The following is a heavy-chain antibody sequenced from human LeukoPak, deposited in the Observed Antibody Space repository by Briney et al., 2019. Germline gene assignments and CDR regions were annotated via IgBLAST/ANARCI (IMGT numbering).Heavy chain of an antibody. CDR2: MSGSGGTT. D-gene: IGHD6-13*01. V-gene: IGHV3-23*01. CDR3: AKVQQLATIYYFDY. Sequence: GGSLRLSCAASGFTFSSYAMSWVRQAPGKGLEWVSAMSGSGGTTYYADSVKGRFAISRDNSKNTLYLQMSSLRTEDTALYYCAKVQQLATIYYFDYWGQGALVTVSS. J-gene: IGHJ4*02. CDR1: GFTFSSYA.